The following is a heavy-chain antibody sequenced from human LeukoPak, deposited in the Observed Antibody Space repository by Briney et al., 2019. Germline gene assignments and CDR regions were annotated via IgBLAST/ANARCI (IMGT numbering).Heavy chain of an antibody. CDR3: ARDSTYYYDSSGFIDY. J-gene: IGHJ4*02. D-gene: IGHD3-22*01. V-gene: IGHV3-33*01. Sequence: GRSLRLSCAASGFTFSSYGMHWVRQPPGKGLEWVAVIWYDGSNKYYADSVKGRFTISRDNSKNTLYLQMNSLRAEDTAVYYCARDSTYYYDSSGFIDYWGQGTLVTVSS. CDR1: GFTFSSYG. CDR2: IWYDGSNK.